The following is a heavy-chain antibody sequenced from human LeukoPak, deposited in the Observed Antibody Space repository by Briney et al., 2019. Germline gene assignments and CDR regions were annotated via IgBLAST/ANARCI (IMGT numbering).Heavy chain of an antibody. CDR2: MNIDGSEK. CDR1: GFTFSNYW. CDR3: ARDPVKWELLLDY. Sequence: PGGSLRLSCAASGFTFSNYWMGWVRQVPGKRLEWVANMNIDGSEKYYADSVKGRFSISRDNARNSVYLQMASLRVEDTAVYYCARDPVKWELLLDYWGQGTLVTVSS. D-gene: IGHD1-26*01. V-gene: IGHV3-7*01. J-gene: IGHJ4*02.